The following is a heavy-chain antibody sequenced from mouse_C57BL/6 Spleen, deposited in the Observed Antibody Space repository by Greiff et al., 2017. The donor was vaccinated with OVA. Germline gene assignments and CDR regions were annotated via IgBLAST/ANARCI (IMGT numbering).Heavy chain of an antibody. CDR2: INPYNGDT. CDR1: GYSFTGYF. V-gene: IGHV1-20*01. D-gene: IGHD2-4*01. Sequence: VQLKQSGPELVKPGDSVKISCKASGYSFTGYFMNWVMQSHGKSLEWIGRINPYNGDTFYNQKFKGKATLTVDKSSSTAHMELRSLTSEDSAVYYCARGDYDGGYYLDYWGQGTTLTVSS. CDR3: ARGDYDGGYYLDY. J-gene: IGHJ2*01.